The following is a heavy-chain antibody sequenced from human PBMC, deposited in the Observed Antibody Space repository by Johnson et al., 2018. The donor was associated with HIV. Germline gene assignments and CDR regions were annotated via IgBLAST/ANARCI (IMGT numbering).Heavy chain of an antibody. J-gene: IGHJ3*02. D-gene: IGHD4-23*01. V-gene: IGHV3-30*04. CDR3: AKSKLPDLVLDI. Sequence: QVQLVESGGGVVQPERSLRLSCSASGFTFSSYAMHWVRQAPGKGLEWVACISYDGSNKYYAGSVKGRVTISRDNSKNTLYLQMNSLGVEDTAVDYCAKSKLPDLVLDIWGQGTMVTVSS. CDR2: ISYDGSNK. CDR1: GFTFSSYA.